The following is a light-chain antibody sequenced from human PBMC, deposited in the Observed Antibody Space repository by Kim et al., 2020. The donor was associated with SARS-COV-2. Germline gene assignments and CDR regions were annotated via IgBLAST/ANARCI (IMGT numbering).Light chain of an antibody. CDR3: QPHNNWPPSLS. CDR2: DSS. CDR1: QSISGN. Sequence: EIVLTQSPATLSLSPGQRATLSCRASQSISGNLAWYQQKPGQAPRLLIYDSSTRATGTPARFSGSGSGTDFTLTISSLEPEDFAVYFSQPHNNWPPSLSFGGGTKVDIK. V-gene: IGKV3-11*01. J-gene: IGKJ4*01.